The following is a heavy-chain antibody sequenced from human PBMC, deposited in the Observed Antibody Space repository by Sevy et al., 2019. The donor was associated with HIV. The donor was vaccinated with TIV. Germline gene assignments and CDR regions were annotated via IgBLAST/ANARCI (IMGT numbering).Heavy chain of an antibody. V-gene: IGHV3-33*01. Sequence: GGSLRLSCAASGFTFSNYGMHWVRQAPGKGLEWVAVIWNDGSNKNYADAVKGRFTISRDNSMNKLYLQMNSLRVEDTAVYFCARGGDFNDRSAKRDFDYWGQGTLVTVSS. D-gene: IGHD3-22*01. CDR3: ARGGDFNDRSAKRDFDY. J-gene: IGHJ4*02. CDR2: IWNDGSNK. CDR1: GFTFSNYG.